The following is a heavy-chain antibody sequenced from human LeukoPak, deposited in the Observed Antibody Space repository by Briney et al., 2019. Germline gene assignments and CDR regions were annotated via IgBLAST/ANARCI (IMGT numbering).Heavy chain of an antibody. V-gene: IGHV3-30*02. J-gene: IGHJ2*01. CDR2: IRHDGSFK. D-gene: IGHD1-26*01. CDR3: AKESEEEQLLGEAMFDH. Sequence: GRSLRLSCAASGFTFNSYGMHWVRQAPGKGLEWLTFIRHDGSFKEYADSVKGRFTISRDNSKNALYLQMNSLTSEDTALYSCAKESEEEQLLGEAMFDHWGRGTLLTVSS. CDR1: GFTFNSYG.